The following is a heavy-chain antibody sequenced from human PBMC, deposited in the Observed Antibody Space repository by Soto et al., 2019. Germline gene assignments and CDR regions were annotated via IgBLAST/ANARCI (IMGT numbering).Heavy chain of an antibody. J-gene: IGHJ4*02. Sequence: SSAKVSLKASGYTFTCYYMHWVRQAPGQGLEWMGWINPNSGGTNYAQKFQGRVTMTRDTSISTAYMELSRLRSDDTAVYYCARTLWFGELSPLYYWGQGTLVTVSS. D-gene: IGHD3-10*01. CDR1: GYTFTCYY. CDR3: ARTLWFGELSPLYY. CDR2: INPNSGGT. V-gene: IGHV1-2*02.